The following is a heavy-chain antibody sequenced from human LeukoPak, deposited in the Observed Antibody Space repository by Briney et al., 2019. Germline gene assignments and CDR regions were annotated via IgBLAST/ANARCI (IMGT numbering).Heavy chain of an antibody. D-gene: IGHD5-18*01. CDR2: IRNDGSNE. J-gene: IGHJ4*01. V-gene: IGHV3-30*02. Sequence: GGSLRLSCAASGFTFNTYNMHWVRQAPGKGLEWVALIRNDGSNEYYADSVKGRFTISRDISRNTLFLQMSSLRVEDTAVYYCAKDQGYYYGHSLDYWGQETWSPSPQ. CDR1: GFTFNTYN. CDR3: AKDQGYYYGHSLDY.